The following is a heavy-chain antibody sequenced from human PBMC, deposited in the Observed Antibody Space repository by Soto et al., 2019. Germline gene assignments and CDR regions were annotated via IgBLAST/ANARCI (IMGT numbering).Heavy chain of an antibody. D-gene: IGHD3-3*01. Sequence: SETLSLTCTVSGGSISSGDYYWSWIRQPPGKGLEWIGYIYYSGSTYYNPSLKSRVTISVDTSKNQFSLKLSSVTAADTAVYYCARDWSGYYYFDYCGQGTLVTVSS. V-gene: IGHV4-30-4*01. CDR1: GGSISSGDYY. J-gene: IGHJ4*02. CDR2: IYYSGST. CDR3: ARDWSGYYYFDY.